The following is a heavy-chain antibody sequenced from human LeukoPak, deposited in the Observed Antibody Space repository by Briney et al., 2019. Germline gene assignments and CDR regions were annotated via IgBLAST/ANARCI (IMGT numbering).Heavy chain of an antibody. CDR2: INAGNGNT. CDR3: ARRLREYCSGGSCYGTNWFDP. Sequence: ASVKVSCKASGYTFTSYAMHWVRQAPGQRLEWMGWINAGNGNTKYSQKFQGRVTITRDTSTSTAYMELRSLRSDDTAVYYCARRLREYCSGGSCYGTNWFDPWGQGTLVTVSS. D-gene: IGHD2-15*01. J-gene: IGHJ5*02. V-gene: IGHV1-3*01. CDR1: GYTFTSYA.